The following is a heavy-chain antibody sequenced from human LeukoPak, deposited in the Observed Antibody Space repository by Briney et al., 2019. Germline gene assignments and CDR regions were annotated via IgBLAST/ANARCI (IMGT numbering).Heavy chain of an antibody. D-gene: IGHD3-16*01. J-gene: IGHJ3*02. Sequence: SVKVSCKASGDTFSRNTISWVRLAPGQGLEWMGRSIPILDMANYAQKFQGRVTITADKSTSTAYMELSSLRSEDTAVYYCARDGGAALSLDIWGQGTMVTVSS. CDR1: GDTFSRNT. V-gene: IGHV1-69*04. CDR3: ARDGGAALSLDI. CDR2: SIPILDMA.